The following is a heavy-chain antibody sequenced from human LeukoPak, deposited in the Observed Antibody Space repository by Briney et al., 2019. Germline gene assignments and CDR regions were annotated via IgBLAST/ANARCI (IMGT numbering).Heavy chain of an antibody. D-gene: IGHD2-15*01. V-gene: IGHV3-9*01. Sequence: GRSLRLSCAASGFTFDDYAMHWVRQAPGKGLEWVSGISWNSGSIGYADSAKGRFTISRDNAKSSLYLQMNSLRAADTALYYCAKSRSPFPTTAGGSPSNYFDYWGQGTLVTVSS. CDR3: AKSRSPFPTTAGGSPSNYFDY. CDR2: ISWNSGSI. J-gene: IGHJ4*02. CDR1: GFTFDDYA.